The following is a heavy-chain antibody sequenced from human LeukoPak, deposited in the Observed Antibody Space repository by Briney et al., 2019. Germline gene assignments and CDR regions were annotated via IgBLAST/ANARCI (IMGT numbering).Heavy chain of an antibody. CDR3: ARSFNYYGSGSYGRGDDC. CDR2: ISHDGNNR. Sequence: GGSLRLSCAASGFSFSIYAMHWVRQAPGKGLEWVAAISHDGNNRYHADSVGGRFTVSRDNSKNTLYLQMDSLRAEDTAVYYCARSFNYYGSGSYGRGDDCWGQGTLVTVSS. J-gene: IGHJ4*02. CDR1: GFSFSIYA. D-gene: IGHD3-10*01. V-gene: IGHV3-30-3*01.